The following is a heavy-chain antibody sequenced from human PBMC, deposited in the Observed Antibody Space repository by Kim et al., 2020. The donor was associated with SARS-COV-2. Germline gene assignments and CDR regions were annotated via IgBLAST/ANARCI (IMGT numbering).Heavy chain of an antibody. Sequence: SVKVSCKASGGTFSSYAISWVRQAPGQGLEWMGGIIPIFGTANYAQKFQGRVTITADESTSTAYMELSSLRSEDTAVYYCARDWSEGGGFDYWGQGTLVTVSS. J-gene: IGHJ4*02. CDR1: GGTFSSYA. CDR2: IIPIFGTA. CDR3: ARDWSEGGGFDY. D-gene: IGHD3-16*01. V-gene: IGHV1-69*13.